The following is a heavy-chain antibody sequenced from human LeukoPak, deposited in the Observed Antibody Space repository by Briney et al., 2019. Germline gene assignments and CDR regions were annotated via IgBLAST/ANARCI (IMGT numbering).Heavy chain of an antibody. CDR2: ISGSGGST. CDR3: AKDRSYGSGGWDY. D-gene: IGHD3-10*01. J-gene: IGHJ4*02. Sequence: GGSLRLSCAASGFTFSSYGMSWVRQAPGKGLEWVSAISGSGGSTYYADSVKGRFTISRDNSKNTLYLQMNSLRAEDTAVYYCAKDRSYGSGGWDYWGQGTLVTVSS. V-gene: IGHV3-23*01. CDR1: GFTFSSYG.